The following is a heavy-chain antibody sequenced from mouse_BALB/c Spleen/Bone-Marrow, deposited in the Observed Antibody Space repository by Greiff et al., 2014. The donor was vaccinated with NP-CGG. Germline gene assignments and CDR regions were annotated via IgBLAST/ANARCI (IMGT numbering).Heavy chain of an antibody. CDR2: ISSGSSTI. CDR3: ARSTMITTGYYYAMDY. Sequence: EVHLVESGGGLVQPGGSRKVSCAASGFTFSSFGMHWVRQAPEKGLEWVAYISSGSSTIYYADTVKGRFTISRDNPKNTLFLQMTRLRSEDTAMYYCARSTMITTGYYYAMDYWGQGTSVTVSS. D-gene: IGHD2-4*01. J-gene: IGHJ4*01. V-gene: IGHV5-17*02. CDR1: GFTFSSFG.